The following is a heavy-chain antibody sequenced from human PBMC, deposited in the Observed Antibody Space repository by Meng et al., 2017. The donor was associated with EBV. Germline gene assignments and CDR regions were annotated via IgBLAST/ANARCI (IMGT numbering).Heavy chain of an antibody. CDR1: GASVSGGTFH. Sequence: QVQLQESGPGLVKPSETLFLTCTVSGASVSGGTFHWSWIRQPPGKELEWIGYIYDGGTTIYNPSLKSRVTIFLDTSRNQFSLGLRSVTTADTAVYYCAKSSSSTPGVVDSWGQGTLVTVS. J-gene: IGHJ4*02. CDR3: AKSSSSTPGVVDS. V-gene: IGHV4-61*01. CDR2: IYDGGTT. D-gene: IGHD6-6*01.